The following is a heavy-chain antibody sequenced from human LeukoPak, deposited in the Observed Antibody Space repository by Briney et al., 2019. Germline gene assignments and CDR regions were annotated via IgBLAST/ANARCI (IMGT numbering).Heavy chain of an antibody. D-gene: IGHD3-10*02. Sequence: GGSLRLSCAASGFTFSSFAMNWVRQAPGKGLEWVSSISSSSSYIYYADSVKGRFTISRDNAKNSLYLQMNSLRAEDTAVYYCAELGITMIGGVWGKGTTVTISS. CDR3: AELGITMIGGV. CDR1: GFTFSSFA. J-gene: IGHJ6*04. V-gene: IGHV3-21*01. CDR2: ISSSSSYI.